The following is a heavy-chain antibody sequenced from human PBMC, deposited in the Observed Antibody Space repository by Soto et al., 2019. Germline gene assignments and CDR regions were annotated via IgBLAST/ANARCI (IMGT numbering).Heavy chain of an antibody. CDR1: GSIFGGYG. CDR2: IRFDGSNE. J-gene: IGHJ4*02. V-gene: IGHV3-33*01. D-gene: IGHD4-4*01. Sequence: GGSLRLSCAASGSIFGGYGMHWVRQAPGKGLEWVAGIRFDGSNENYADSAKGRFTISRDNSKNMLYLQMNSLSVEDTAVYYCARDRHSNSYYFDYWGQGTLVTVSS. CDR3: ARDRHSNSYYFDY.